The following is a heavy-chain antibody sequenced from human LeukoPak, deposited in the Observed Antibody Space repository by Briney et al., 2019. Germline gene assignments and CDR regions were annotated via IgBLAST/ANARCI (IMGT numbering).Heavy chain of an antibody. D-gene: IGHD1-1*01. CDR2: IYYSGCT. CDR3: ARGLGGLWNSANWFDP. J-gene: IGHJ5*02. CDR1: GGSISSSSYY. V-gene: IGHV4-39*07. Sequence: SETLSLTCTVSGGSISSSSYYWGWIRQPPGKGLEWIGSIYYSGCTYYNPSLKSRVTISVDTSKNQFSLKLSSVTAADTAVYYCARGLGGLWNSANWFDPWGQGTLVTVSS.